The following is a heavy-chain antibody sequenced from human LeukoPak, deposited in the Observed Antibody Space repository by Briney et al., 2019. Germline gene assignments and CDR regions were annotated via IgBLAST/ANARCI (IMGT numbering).Heavy chain of an antibody. CDR1: GFTFSGSA. CDR3: TRAGGATNYYYYYYMDV. Sequence: GSLILSCAASGFTFSGSAMHWVRQASGKRLECVGRIRSKANSYATAYAASVKGRFTISRDDSKNTAYLQMNGLKTEDTAVYYCTRAGGATNYYYYYYMDVWGKGTTVTVSS. V-gene: IGHV3-73*01. J-gene: IGHJ6*03. D-gene: IGHD1-26*01. CDR2: IRSKANSYAT.